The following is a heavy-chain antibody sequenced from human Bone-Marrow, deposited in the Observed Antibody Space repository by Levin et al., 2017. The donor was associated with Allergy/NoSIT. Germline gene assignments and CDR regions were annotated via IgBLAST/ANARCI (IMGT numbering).Heavy chain of an antibody. J-gene: IGHJ4*02. Sequence: GESLKISCEGSGYIFFNYWIGWVRQLPGKGLEWMGIIYPVDSGTRYNPSLEGHVIISVDKSINTAYLQWNSLKASDTAMYYCARQGPSGGPYFDSWGQGTLVTVSS. D-gene: IGHD3-10*01. CDR1: GYIFFNYW. CDR2: IYPVDSGT. V-gene: IGHV5-51*01. CDR3: ARQGPSGGPYFDS.